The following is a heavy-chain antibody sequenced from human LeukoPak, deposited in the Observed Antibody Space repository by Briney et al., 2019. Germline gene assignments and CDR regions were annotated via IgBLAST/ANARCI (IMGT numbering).Heavy chain of an antibody. CDR1: GFTFSTSG. D-gene: IGHD4-23*01. V-gene: IGHV3-48*04. CDR3: VSWRDSGDKNS. J-gene: IGHJ5*02. CDR2: ISSSSSTI. Sequence: PGGSLRLSCAASGFTFSTSGMNWVRQAPGKGLEWISYISSSSSTIYYSDSVKGRFTISRDNAEKSLYLQMNSLRAEDTAVYYCVSWRDSGDKNSWGQGTLVTVSS.